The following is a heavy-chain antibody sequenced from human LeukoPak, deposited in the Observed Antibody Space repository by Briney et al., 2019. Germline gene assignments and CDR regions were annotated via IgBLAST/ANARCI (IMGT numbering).Heavy chain of an antibody. CDR1: GGSISGYY. CDR2: IDTSGST. J-gene: IGHJ4*02. Sequence: SETLSLTCTVSGGSISGYYWSWIRQPAGKGLEWIGHIDTSGSTTYNPSLKSRLTISVDASKNPFSLNLSSVTAADAAVYYCARVGSGWYELDYWGQGTLVTVSS. V-gene: IGHV4-4*07. CDR3: ARVGSGWYELDY. D-gene: IGHD6-19*01.